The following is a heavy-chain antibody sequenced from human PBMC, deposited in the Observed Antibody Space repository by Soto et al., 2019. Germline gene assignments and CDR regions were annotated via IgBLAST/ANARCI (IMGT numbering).Heavy chain of an antibody. D-gene: IGHD3-9*01. V-gene: IGHV3-30-3*01. CDR2: ISSDGSIK. Sequence: QVQLVESGGGVVQPGRSLRLSCAASGFTFSNYAMHWVRQAPGKGLDWVAVISSDGSIKYYADSVKGRFTVSRDDSKTTLYLQMNSLRPEDTAVYYCVIDDWTVSPLFDYWGQGTLVTVSS. CDR1: GFTFSNYA. CDR3: VIDDWTVSPLFDY. J-gene: IGHJ4*02.